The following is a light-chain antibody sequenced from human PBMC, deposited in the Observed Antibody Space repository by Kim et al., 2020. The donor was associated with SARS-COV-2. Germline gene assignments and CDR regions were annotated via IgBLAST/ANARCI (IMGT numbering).Light chain of an antibody. CDR3: NSLDSHDNVL. J-gene: IGLJ2*01. Sequence: SSELTQDPAVSVALGQTVRITCQGDSLRSYYSTWYQQKPGQAPILVIYGKDNRPSGIPDRFSGSSSGNTASLTITGTQACDEADYYCNSLDSHDNVLFGG. CDR2: GKD. V-gene: IGLV3-19*01. CDR1: SLRSYY.